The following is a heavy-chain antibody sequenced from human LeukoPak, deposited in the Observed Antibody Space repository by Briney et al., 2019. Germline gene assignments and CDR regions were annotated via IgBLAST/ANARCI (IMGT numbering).Heavy chain of an antibody. J-gene: IGHJ4*02. CDR2: IYSGGST. CDR1: GFTVSSNY. D-gene: IGHD5-24*01. V-gene: IGHV3-53*01. Sequence: PGGSLRLSCAASGFTVSSNYVSWVRRAPGKGLEWVSVIYSGGSTYYADSVKGRFTISRDNSKNTLYLQMNSLRAEDTAVYYCAGSRDGYNFDYWGQGTLVTVSS. CDR3: AGSRDGYNFDY.